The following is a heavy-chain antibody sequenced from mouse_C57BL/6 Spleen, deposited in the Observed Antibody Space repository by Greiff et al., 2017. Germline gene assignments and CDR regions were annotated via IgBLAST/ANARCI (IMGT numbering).Heavy chain of an antibody. CDR2: INPNNGGT. J-gene: IGHJ2*01. D-gene: IGHD2-10*02. CDR3: AREEVYRFDY. CDR1: GYTFTDYY. V-gene: IGHV1-26*01. Sequence: EVKLVESGPELVKPGASVKISCKASGYTFTDYYMNWVKQSHGKSLEWIGDINPNNGGTSYNQKFKGKATLTVDKSSSTAYMELRSLTSEDSAVYYCAREEVYRFDYWGQGTTLTVSS.